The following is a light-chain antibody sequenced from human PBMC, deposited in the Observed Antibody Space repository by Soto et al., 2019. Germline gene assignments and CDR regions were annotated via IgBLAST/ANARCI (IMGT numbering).Light chain of an antibody. Sequence: QSALTQPASVSGSPGQSITISCTGTSSDVGGYNYVSWYQQHPGKAPKVIIYEVSNRPSGVSNRFSGSKSGKMASLTISGLQAEDEADYYCSSYTSSSTYVFGTGTKLTVL. CDR2: EVS. J-gene: IGLJ1*01. CDR1: SSDVGGYNY. CDR3: SSYTSSSTYV. V-gene: IGLV2-14*01.